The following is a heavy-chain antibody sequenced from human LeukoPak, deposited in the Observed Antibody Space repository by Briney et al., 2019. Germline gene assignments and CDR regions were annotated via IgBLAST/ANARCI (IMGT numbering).Heavy chain of an antibody. CDR1: GFTFSSYG. V-gene: IGHV3-30*18. CDR3: AKDPMVRGVINGMDV. J-gene: IGHJ6*02. CDR2: ISYDGRNK. Sequence: GGSLRLSCAASGFTFSSYGIHWVRQAPGKGLEWVAVISYDGRNKHYADSVKGRFTISRDNSQNTLYLQMDSLRPDDTAVYYCAKDPMVRGVINGMDVWGQGTTVIVSS. D-gene: IGHD3-10*01.